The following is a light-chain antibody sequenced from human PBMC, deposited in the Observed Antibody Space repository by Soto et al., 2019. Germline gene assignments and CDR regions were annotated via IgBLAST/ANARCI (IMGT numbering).Light chain of an antibody. CDR3: QQYGSSPYT. CDR2: GAS. J-gene: IGKJ2*01. V-gene: IGKV3-20*01. CDR1: QSVSRSY. Sequence: EIVLTQSPGTLSLSPGERATLSCRASQSVSRSYLAWYQQKPGQAPRLLIYGASSRATGIPDRFSGSGSAKDFTLTISRLEPEDFAVYYCQQYGSSPYTFGQGTKLEIK.